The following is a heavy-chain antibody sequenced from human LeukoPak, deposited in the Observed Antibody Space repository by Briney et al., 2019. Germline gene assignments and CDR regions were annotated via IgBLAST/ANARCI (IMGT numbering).Heavy chain of an antibody. D-gene: IGHD6-13*01. V-gene: IGHV3-33*06. CDR1: GFTFSSYG. Sequence: PGGSLRLSCAAAGFTFSSYGMHWVRQAPGKGLERVAVIWYDGSNKYYADSVKGRFTISRDNSKNTLYLQMNSLRAEDTAVYYCAKDFSGSSWYYFDYWGQGTLVTVSS. CDR3: AKDFSGSSWYYFDY. J-gene: IGHJ4*02. CDR2: IWYDGSNK.